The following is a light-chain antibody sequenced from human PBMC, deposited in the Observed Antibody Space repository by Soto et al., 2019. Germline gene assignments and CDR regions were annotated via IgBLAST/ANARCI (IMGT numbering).Light chain of an antibody. CDR2: GAS. CDR3: QHYNNWPPWT. Sequence: EITMTQSPATLSVSPGERATLSCRASQSVSSNLAWYQQKPGQAPRLPIYGASTRATGIPARFSGSGSGTAFTLTISSLQSEDFAVYYCQHYNNWPPWTFGQGTKVEIK. CDR1: QSVSSN. J-gene: IGKJ1*01. V-gene: IGKV3-15*01.